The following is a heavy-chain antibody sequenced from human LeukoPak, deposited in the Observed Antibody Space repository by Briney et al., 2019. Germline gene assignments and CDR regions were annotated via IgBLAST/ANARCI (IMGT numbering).Heavy chain of an antibody. CDR2: IYYSEST. Sequence: SETLSLTCTVSGGSISSYYWSWIRQPPGKGLEWIGYIYYSESTYYNPSLKSRVTISVDTSKNQFSLKLSSVTAADTAVYYCARDSLTRLGPWGQGTLVTVSS. V-gene: IGHV4-59*12. J-gene: IGHJ5*02. D-gene: IGHD3-16*01. CDR1: GGSISSYY. CDR3: ARDSLTRLGP.